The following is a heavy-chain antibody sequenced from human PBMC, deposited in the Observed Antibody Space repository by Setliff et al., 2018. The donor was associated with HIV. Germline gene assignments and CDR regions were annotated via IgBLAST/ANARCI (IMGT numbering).Heavy chain of an antibody. CDR3: TRDNGWSGSFDAFDI. CDR1: GFTFNSYS. Sequence: PGGSLRLSCAASGFTFNSYSMNWVRQAPGIGLEWVSSISSSSSYIYTADSVKGRFRISRDNVKNILYLQLNSLRAEDTAVYYCTRDNGWSGSFDAFDIWGQGTMVTVSS. CDR2: ISSSSSYI. J-gene: IGHJ3*02. V-gene: IGHV3-21*06. D-gene: IGHD3-3*01.